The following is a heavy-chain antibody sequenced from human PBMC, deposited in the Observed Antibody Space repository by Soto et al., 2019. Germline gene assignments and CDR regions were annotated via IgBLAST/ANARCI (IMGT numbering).Heavy chain of an antibody. Sequence: QVQLQESGPGLVKPSQTLSLTCTVSGSSISSGDYYWSRIRQPPGKGLEWIGYIYYSGSTYYNPSLKRRVTISADTSKNQFCLKLNSVTAADTAVYYCAIYTAMEPTFDYWGQGTLVTVSS. D-gene: IGHD5-18*01. J-gene: IGHJ4*02. V-gene: IGHV4-30-4*01. CDR3: AIYTAMEPTFDY. CDR2: IYYSGST. CDR1: GSSISSGDYY.